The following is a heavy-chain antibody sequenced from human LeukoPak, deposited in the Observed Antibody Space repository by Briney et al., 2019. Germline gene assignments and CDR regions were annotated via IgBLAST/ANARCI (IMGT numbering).Heavy chain of an antibody. J-gene: IGHJ4*02. D-gene: IGHD6-13*01. CDR1: GFTFSSYG. CDR3: AKDRRLAAAGLLDY. V-gene: IGHV3-23*01. CDR2: ISGSGGST. Sequence: PGGSLRLSCAASGFTFSSYGMSWVRQAPGKGLEWVSAISGSGGSTYYADSAKGRFTISRDNSKNTLYLQMNSLRAEDTAVYYCAKDRRLAAAGLLDYWGQGTLVTVSS.